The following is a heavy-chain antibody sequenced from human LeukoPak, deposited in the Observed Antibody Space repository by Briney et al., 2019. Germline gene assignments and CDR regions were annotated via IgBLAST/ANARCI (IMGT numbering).Heavy chain of an antibody. CDR1: GGSISSYY. CDR3: ARRASYYYYYMDV. V-gene: IGHV4-59*01. J-gene: IGHJ6*03. Sequence: PSETLSLTCTVSGGSISSYYWSWIRQPPGKGLEWIGYIYYSGSTNYNPSLKRRVTISVDTSKNQFSLKLSSVTAADTAVYYWARRASYYYYYMDVWGKGTTVTVSS. CDR2: IYYSGST.